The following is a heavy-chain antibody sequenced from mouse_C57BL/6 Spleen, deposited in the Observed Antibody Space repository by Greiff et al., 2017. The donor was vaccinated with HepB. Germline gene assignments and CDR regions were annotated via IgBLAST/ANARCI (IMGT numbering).Heavy chain of an antibody. J-gene: IGHJ4*01. V-gene: IGHV3-6*01. D-gene: IGHD2-4*01. CDR1: GYSITSGYY. Sequence: EVKLVESGPGLVKPSQSLSLTCSVTGYSITSGYYWNWIRQFPGNKLEWMGYISYDGSNNYNPSLKNRISITRDTSKNQFFLKLNSVTTEDTATYYCARGGYYEAMDYWGQGTSVTVSS. CDR2: ISYDGSN. CDR3: ARGGYYEAMDY.